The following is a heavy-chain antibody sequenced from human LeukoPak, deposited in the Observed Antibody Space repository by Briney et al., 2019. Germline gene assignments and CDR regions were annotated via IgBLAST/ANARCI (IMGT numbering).Heavy chain of an antibody. CDR3: AKKAAAGPIYNWFDP. D-gene: IGHD6-13*01. CDR2: ISGSGGST. J-gene: IGHJ5*02. CDR1: GFTFSSYA. V-gene: IGHV3-23*01. Sequence: GGSLRLSCAASGFTFSSYAMSWVRQAPGKGLGWVSAISGSGGSTYYADSVKGRFTISRDNSKNTLYLQMNSLRAEDTAVYYCAKKAAAGPIYNWFDPWGQGTLVTVSS.